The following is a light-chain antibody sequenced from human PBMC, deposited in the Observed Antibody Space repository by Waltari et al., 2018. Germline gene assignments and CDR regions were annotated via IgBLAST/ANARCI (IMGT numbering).Light chain of an antibody. CDR2: GAS. V-gene: IGKV3-20*01. CDR1: QSVNSNY. Sequence: IVFTQSPATLSLSPGERANLACRASQSVNSNYLAWYQQKPGQAPRLLIYGASNRATGIPDRFSGSGSGTDFTLTISRLGPEDFAVYYCQQYGNSLTWSFGQGTKVEI. J-gene: IGKJ1*01. CDR3: QQYGNSLTWS.